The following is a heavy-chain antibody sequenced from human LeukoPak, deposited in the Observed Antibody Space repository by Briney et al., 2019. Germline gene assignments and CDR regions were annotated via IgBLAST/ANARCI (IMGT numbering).Heavy chain of an antibody. CDR3: AAVGAYCGGDCSFDY. D-gene: IGHD2-21*02. Sequence: ASVKVSCKASGYTFTNYGINWVRQAPGQGLEWMGWISTNNGNTNYAQKFQERVTITRDMSTSTAYMELSSLRSEDTAVYYCAAVGAYCGGDCSFDYWGQGTLVTVSS. V-gene: IGHV1-18*01. J-gene: IGHJ4*02. CDR1: GYTFTNYG. CDR2: ISTNNGNT.